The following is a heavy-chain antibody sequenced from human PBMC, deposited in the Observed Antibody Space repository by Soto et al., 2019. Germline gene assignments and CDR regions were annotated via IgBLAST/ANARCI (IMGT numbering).Heavy chain of an antibody. CDR3: ARDVPPFYGHYASGGMDV. D-gene: IGHD4-17*01. CDR2: ISAYNGNT. J-gene: IGHJ6*02. CDR1: GYTFTSYG. V-gene: IGHV1-18*04. Sequence: ASVKVSCKASGYTFTSYGISRVRQAPGQGLEWMGWISAYNGNTNYAQKLQGRVTMTTDTSTSTAYMELRSLRSDDTAVYYCARDVPPFYGHYASGGMDVWGQGTTVTV.